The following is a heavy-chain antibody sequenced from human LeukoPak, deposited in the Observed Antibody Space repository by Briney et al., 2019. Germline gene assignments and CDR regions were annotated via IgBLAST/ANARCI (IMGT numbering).Heavy chain of an antibody. J-gene: IGHJ4*02. V-gene: IGHV3-11*05. D-gene: IGHD3-9*01. CDR3: ARDRLTGYYKDY. Sequence: KSGGSLRLSCAASGFTSSDYYMSWIRQAPGKGLEWVSYISSSSSYTNYADSVKGRFTISRDNAKNSLYLQMNSLRAEDTAVYYCARDRLTGYYKDYWGQGTLVTVSS. CDR1: GFTSSDYY. CDR2: ISSSSSYT.